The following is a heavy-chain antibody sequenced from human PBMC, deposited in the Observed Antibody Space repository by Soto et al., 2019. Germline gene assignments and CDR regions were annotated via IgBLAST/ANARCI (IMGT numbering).Heavy chain of an antibody. CDR1: GFTFSSFT. CDR3: ARSIAVAGTPEFDY. J-gene: IGHJ4*02. V-gene: IGHV3-30-3*01. CDR2: ISYDDGTNK. Sequence: QVQLVQSGGGVVQPGRSLRLSCAASGFTFSSFTMHWVRQAPGKGLERVALISYDDGTNKYYADSVKGRFTISRDNPKNTLYLQMNSLRPEDTAVYYCARSIAVAGTPEFDYWGQGTLVTVSS. D-gene: IGHD6-19*01.